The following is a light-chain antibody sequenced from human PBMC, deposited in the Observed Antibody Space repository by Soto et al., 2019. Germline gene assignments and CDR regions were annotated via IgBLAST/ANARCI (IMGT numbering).Light chain of an antibody. V-gene: IGKV1D-16*01. J-gene: IGKJ4*01. CDR2: AAS. CDR1: QDIKDW. Sequence: DVQMTQSPSSLSASVGDRVTITCRASQDIKDWLAWYQQKPAKAPKSLISAASNLQPGVPSRFSGSGSGTEFTLTITSLQPDDSATYYCQQYNIYPLTFGGGTKVEIK. CDR3: QQYNIYPLT.